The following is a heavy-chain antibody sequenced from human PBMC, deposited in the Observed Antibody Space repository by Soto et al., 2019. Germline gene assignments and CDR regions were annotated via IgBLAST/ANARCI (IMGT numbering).Heavy chain of an antibody. D-gene: IGHD1-26*01. CDR3: ALALGPTTGLDY. Sequence: QVQLQESGPGLVKPSQTLSLTCSVSGASTVSHYHWTWIRQPPGKGLEWMGYIFNSGTTFYTPSLTSRLSISRDTSGNHFSLELRSVTAADTAVYYCALALGPTTGLDYWGQGTLVTVSS. J-gene: IGHJ4*02. CDR1: GASTVSHYH. CDR2: IFNSGTT. V-gene: IGHV4-31*02.